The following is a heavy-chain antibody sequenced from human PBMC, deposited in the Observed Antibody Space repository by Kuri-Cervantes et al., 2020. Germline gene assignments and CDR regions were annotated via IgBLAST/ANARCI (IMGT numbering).Heavy chain of an antibody. J-gene: IGHJ4*02. CDR3: AHSAPELEFGY. V-gene: IGHV2-5*01. Sequence: SGPTLVKPTQTLTLTCTFSGVSLSTSGVGVGWIRQPPGKALEWLALIYWNDDKRYSPSLKSRLTITKGTSKSQVVLTMTNMDPVDTATYYCAHSAPELEFGYWGQGTLVTVSS. D-gene: IGHD6-13*01. CDR2: IYWNDDK. CDR1: GVSLSTSGVG.